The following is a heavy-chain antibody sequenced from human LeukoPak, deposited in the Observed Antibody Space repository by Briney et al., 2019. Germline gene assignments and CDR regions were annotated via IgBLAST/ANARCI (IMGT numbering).Heavy chain of an antibody. D-gene: IGHD1-26*01. Sequence: GGSLRLSCAASGFTFSDYYLSWIRQAPGKGLEWVSYISSSGSTIYYADSVKGRFTISRDNAKNSLYLQMNSLRAEDTAVYYCAREFVGATRPTVNAFDIWGQGTMVTVSS. CDR3: AREFVGATRPTVNAFDI. CDR1: GFTFSDYY. V-gene: IGHV3-11*01. J-gene: IGHJ3*02. CDR2: ISSSGSTI.